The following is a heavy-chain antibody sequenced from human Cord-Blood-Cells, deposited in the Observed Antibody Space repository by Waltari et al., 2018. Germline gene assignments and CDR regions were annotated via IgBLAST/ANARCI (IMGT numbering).Heavy chain of an antibody. V-gene: IGHV1-69*01. CDR2: IIPIFGTA. CDR3: ARTDDFWSGYYYNWFDP. J-gene: IGHJ5*02. D-gene: IGHD3-3*01. CDR1: GGTFSSYA. Sequence: QVQLVQSGAEVKKPGSSVQVSCKAPGGTFSSYAIRWVRQAPEQGLEWMGGIIPIFGTANYAQKFQGRVTITADESTSTAYMELSSLRSEDTAVYYCARTDDFWSGYYYNWFDPWGQGTLVTVSS.